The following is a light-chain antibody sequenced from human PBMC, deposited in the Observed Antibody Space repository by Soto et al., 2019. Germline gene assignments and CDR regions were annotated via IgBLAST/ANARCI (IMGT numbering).Light chain of an antibody. J-gene: IGKJ1*01. Sequence: DIQMTQSPPTLSASVGDRVTITCRASQSISSWLAWYQQRPGKAPKLLIYKASSLESGVSSRFSGGGSGTEFTLTISSLQPDDFATYYCQQYNDYPWTFGQGTKVEIK. CDR2: KAS. V-gene: IGKV1-5*03. CDR1: QSISSW. CDR3: QQYNDYPWT.